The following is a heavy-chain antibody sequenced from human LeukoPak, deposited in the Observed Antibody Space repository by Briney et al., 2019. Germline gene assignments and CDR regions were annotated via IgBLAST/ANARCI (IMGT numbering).Heavy chain of an antibody. J-gene: IGHJ4*02. D-gene: IGHD3-3*01. Sequence: GGSLRLSCAASGLTFSAYGMSWIRQSPEKGLEWVSAISGGGSTYYADSVKGRFTISRDNSKNILYLQMNSLRAEDTAVYYCAKEPIYDFWSIGYFDYWGQGTLVTVSS. CDR3: AKEPIYDFWSIGYFDY. CDR2: ISGGGST. V-gene: IGHV3-23*01. CDR1: GLTFSAYG.